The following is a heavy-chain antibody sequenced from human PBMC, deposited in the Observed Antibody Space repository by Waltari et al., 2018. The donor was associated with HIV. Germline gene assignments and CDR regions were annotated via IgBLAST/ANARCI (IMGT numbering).Heavy chain of an antibody. CDR3: ARGYCGTTSCWQRGGWFDP. J-gene: IGHJ5*02. Sequence: QVQLVQSGSELTKPGASVKVSCKASGYTFTNYAMNWVRQAPGQGLEWMGWINTNTGNPTYAQGFTGRFVFSLDTSVSTAYLQISSLKAEDTAVYYCARGYCGTTSCWQRGGWFDPWGQGTLLTVSS. CDR2: INTNTGNP. V-gene: IGHV7-4-1*02. CDR1: GYTFTNYA. D-gene: IGHD2-2*01.